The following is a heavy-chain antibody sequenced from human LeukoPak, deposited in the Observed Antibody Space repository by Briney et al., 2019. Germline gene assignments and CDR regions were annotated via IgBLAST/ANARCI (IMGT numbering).Heavy chain of an antibody. J-gene: IGHJ3*02. V-gene: IGHV3-53*01. Sequence: GGSLRLSCAASGFTVSSDYMSWVRQAPGKGLECVSVVYSGDSTYYADSVKGRFTISRDNAKNTLYLQMNSLRAEDTAVYFCARGGVDSSSWYVVEAFDIWGQGTMVTVSS. CDR1: GFTVSSDY. CDR2: VYSGDST. CDR3: ARGGVDSSSWYVVEAFDI. D-gene: IGHD6-13*01.